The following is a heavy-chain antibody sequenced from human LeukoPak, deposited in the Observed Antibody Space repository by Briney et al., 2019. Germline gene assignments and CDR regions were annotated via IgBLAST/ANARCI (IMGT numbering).Heavy chain of an antibody. Sequence: SETLSLTCTVSGGSISSYYWSWIRQPAGKGLEWIGRIYSSGSTNYNPSLKSRVTMSVDTSKNQFSLKLSSVTAADTAVYYCARHSSGSGYYPYFDYWGQGTLVTVSS. D-gene: IGHD3-22*01. J-gene: IGHJ4*02. V-gene: IGHV4-4*07. CDR3: ARHSSGSGYYPYFDY. CDR1: GGSISSYY. CDR2: IYSSGST.